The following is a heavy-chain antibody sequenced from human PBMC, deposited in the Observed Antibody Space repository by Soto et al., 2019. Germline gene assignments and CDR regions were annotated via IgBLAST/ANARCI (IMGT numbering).Heavy chain of an antibody. CDR3: ARGPNYYDSGFSDY. CDR2: INAYGSTT. J-gene: IGHJ4*02. V-gene: IGHV3-74*01. Sequence: GGSLRLSCAASGFTFSSCWMHWVRQAPGKGLVWVSRINAYGSTTNYADSVKGRFTISRDNAKNTLYLQMNSLRAEDTAVYYCARGPNYYDSGFSDYWGPGTLVTVSS. CDR1: GFTFSSCW. D-gene: IGHD3-22*01.